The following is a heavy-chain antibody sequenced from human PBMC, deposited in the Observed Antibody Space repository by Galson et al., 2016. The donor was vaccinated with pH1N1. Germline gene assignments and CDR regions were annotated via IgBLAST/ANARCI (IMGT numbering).Heavy chain of an antibody. CDR2: TIPIFGTP. CDR3: ASHSLRDGYNLYYFDY. J-gene: IGHJ4*02. V-gene: IGHV1-69*13. Sequence: SVKVSCKASGGTFSFYSFSWLRQAPGQGLEWMGGTIPIFGTPNYAQKFQGRVAITADESSGTAYMELSSLRSEDTAVYYCASHSLRDGYNLYYFDYWGQGTLVTVSS. CDR1: GGTFSFYS. D-gene: IGHD5-24*01.